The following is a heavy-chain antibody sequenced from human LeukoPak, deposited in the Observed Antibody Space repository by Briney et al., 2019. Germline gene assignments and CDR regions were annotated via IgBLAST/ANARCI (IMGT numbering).Heavy chain of an antibody. CDR2: IIPIFGTA. Sequence: SVKVSCKASGGTFSSYAISWVRQAPGQGLEWMGGIIPIFGTANYAQKFQGRVTITTDESTSTAYMELSSLRSEDTAVYYCARKHPMVRGAQVDYWGQGTLVTVSS. J-gene: IGHJ4*02. D-gene: IGHD3-10*01. CDR1: GGTFSSYA. V-gene: IGHV1-69*05. CDR3: ARKHPMVRGAQVDY.